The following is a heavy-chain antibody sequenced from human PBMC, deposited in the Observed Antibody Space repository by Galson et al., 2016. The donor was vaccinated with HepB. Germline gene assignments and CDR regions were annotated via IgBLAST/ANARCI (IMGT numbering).Heavy chain of an antibody. CDR1: GFTFNIFA. D-gene: IGHD6-19*01. CDR2: VSYDGEDK. CDR3: ARAPIEVDGMRHYYYGMDV. V-gene: IGHV3-30*04. J-gene: IGHJ6*02. Sequence: SLRLSCAASGFTFNIFAMHWVRQAPGKGLEWVAAVSYDGEDKNYADSVKGRFSISRDNSKNTVSLQMSSLRGEDTAVYYCARAPIEVDGMRHYYYGMDVWGQGTTVTVSS.